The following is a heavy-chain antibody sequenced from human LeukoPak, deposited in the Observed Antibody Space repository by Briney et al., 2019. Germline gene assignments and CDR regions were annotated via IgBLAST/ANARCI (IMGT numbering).Heavy chain of an antibody. J-gene: IGHJ4*02. V-gene: IGHV1-2*02. CDR2: INPNSGGT. Sequence: ASVKVSCKASGYTFAGYYMHWVRQAPGQGLEWMGWINPNSGGTNYAQKFQGRVTMTRDTSISTAYMELSRLRSDDTAVYYCARFYYDILTGLFNYWGQGTLVTVSS. D-gene: IGHD3-9*01. CDR3: ARFYYDILTGLFNY. CDR1: GYTFAGYY.